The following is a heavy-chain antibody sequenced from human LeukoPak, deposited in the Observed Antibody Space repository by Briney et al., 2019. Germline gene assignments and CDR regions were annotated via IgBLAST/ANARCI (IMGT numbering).Heavy chain of an antibody. J-gene: IGHJ5*02. CDR2: IIPNSGDT. D-gene: IGHD3-10*01. Sequence: ASVEVSCKASGGTFSSYAISWVRQAPGQGLEWMGGIIPNSGDTNYAQKFQDRVTMTRDTSISTAYIELNLLRSDDTAVYYCARGDYYGSPKVVAAWGQGTLVTVSS. CDR3: ARGDYYGSPKVVAA. V-gene: IGHV1-2*02. CDR1: GGTFSSYA.